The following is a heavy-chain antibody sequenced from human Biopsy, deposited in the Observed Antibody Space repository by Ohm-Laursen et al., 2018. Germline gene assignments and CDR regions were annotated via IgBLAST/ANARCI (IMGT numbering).Heavy chain of an antibody. CDR3: VREGLDCAGGTCYSGPLDL. D-gene: IGHD2-15*01. CDR2: MNPDSGNT. Sequence: ASVTVSCKASGYTFTSYEINWVRQATGQGLEWMGWMNPDSGNTGYAQNFQGRVTMTRNTSISTAYMELRSLRYDDTAIYYCVREGLDCAGGTCYSGPLDLWGQGTLITVSS. CDR1: GYTFTSYE. J-gene: IGHJ4*03. V-gene: IGHV1-8*01.